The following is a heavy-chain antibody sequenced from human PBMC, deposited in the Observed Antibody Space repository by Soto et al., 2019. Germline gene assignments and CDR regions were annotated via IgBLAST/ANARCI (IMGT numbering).Heavy chain of an antibody. D-gene: IGHD6-19*01. J-gene: IGHJ4*02. CDR2: IIPIFGTA. CDR3: ARGGGRGWSRSIDY. CDR1: GGTFSSYA. V-gene: IGHV1-69*05. Sequence: SVKVSCKASGGTFSSYAISWVRQAPGQGLEWMGGIIPIFGTANYAQKFQGRVTMTTDTSTSTAYMELRSLRSDDTAVYYCARGGGRGWSRSIDYWGQGTLVTVSS.